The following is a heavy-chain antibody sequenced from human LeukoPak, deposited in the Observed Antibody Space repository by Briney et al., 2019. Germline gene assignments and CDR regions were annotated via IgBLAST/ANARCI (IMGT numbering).Heavy chain of an antibody. J-gene: IGHJ3*02. CDR1: GFTLSSYS. D-gene: IGHD6-19*01. Sequence: GGSLRLSCAASGFTLSSYSMNWVRQAPGKGLEWVSYISSSTSTIYYADSVKGRFTISRDNAKNSLYLQMNSLRDEDTAVYYCAREDGSSGWYKSDAFDIWGQGTMVTVSS. CDR2: ISSSTSTI. CDR3: AREDGSSGWYKSDAFDI. V-gene: IGHV3-48*02.